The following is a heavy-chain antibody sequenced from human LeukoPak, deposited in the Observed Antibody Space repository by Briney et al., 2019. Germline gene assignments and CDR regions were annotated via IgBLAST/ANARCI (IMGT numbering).Heavy chain of an antibody. CDR2: IYPGDSDT. CDR3: ARDKSDSQGVFDF. D-gene: IGHD3-16*01. Sequence: GESLKISCKVSGYSFTSQWIGWARQMPGKGLEWMGIIYPGDSDTRYSPTFRGQVTMSADKSITTAYLQWDSLRASDSAIYYCARDKSDSQGVFDFWGQGTLVTVSS. V-gene: IGHV5-51*01. J-gene: IGHJ4*02. CDR1: GYSFTSQW.